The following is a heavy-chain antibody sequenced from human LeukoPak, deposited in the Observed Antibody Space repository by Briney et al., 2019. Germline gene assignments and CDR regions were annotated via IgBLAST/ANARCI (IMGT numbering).Heavy chain of an antibody. D-gene: IGHD1-26*01. Sequence: GGSLRLSCAASGFTFSSYAMSWVRQAPGKGLEWVSGISGRDSTTYYADSVKGRFTISRDNSKNTVYLQMNSLGVEDTAVYYCAKEGVQAPTDWYFGLWGRGTLVTVSS. CDR3: AKEGVQAPTDWYFGL. CDR1: GFTFSSYA. J-gene: IGHJ2*01. V-gene: IGHV3-23*01. CDR2: ISGRDSTT.